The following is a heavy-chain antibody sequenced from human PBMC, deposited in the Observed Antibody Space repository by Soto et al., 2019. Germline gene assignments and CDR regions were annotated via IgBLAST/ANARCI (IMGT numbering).Heavy chain of an antibody. CDR1: GYTLTELS. CDR3: ATDPLYSSGWTHRY. CDR2: FDPEDGET. D-gene: IGHD6-19*01. V-gene: IGHV1-24*01. Sequence: ASVKVSCKVSGYTLTELSMHWVRQAPGKGLEWMGGFDPEDGETIYAQKFQGRVTMTEDTSTDTAYMELSSLRSEDTAVYYCATDPLYSSGWTHRYWGKGTLVTVSS. J-gene: IGHJ4*02.